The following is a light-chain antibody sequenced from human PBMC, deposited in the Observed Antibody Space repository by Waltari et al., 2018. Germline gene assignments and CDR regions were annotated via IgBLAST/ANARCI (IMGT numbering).Light chain of an antibody. CDR1: ENVNNY. V-gene: IGKV1-39*01. CDR2: KAS. J-gene: IGKJ4*01. CDR3: QHGYGTPLT. Sequence: DIQMTQSPSSLSASVGDRVTITCRASENVNNYLNWYQQKPGKAPKLLIYKASTLQSGVPSRFSGSGSGTDYTFTISSLQSEGVATYYCQHGYGTPLTFGGGTKVEIK.